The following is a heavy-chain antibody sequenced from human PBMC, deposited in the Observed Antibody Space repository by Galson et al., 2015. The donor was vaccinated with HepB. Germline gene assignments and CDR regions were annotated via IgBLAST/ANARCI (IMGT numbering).Heavy chain of an antibody. V-gene: IGHV1-8*01. Sequence: SVKVSCKASGYTFVSYEINWVRQATGQGPEWMGWMHPNSGNTGYSEKFQGRITMTRDVSTSTAYRELSSLRSGDTAVNYCARVFGVATILDYYGMGVWGQGTTVTVSS. CDR3: ARVFGVATILDYYGMGV. D-gene: IGHD5-24*01. CDR2: MHPNSGNT. CDR1: GYTFVSYE. J-gene: IGHJ6*02.